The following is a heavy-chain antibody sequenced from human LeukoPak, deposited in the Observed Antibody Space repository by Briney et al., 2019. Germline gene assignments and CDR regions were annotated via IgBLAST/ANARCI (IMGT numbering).Heavy chain of an antibody. CDR2: IKSDGKT. CDR1: GFTFSSYW. D-gene: IGHD3-22*01. J-gene: IGHJ1*01. V-gene: IGHV3-74*01. Sequence: GGSLRLSCAASGFTFSSYWMHWVRQAPGKGLVWVSRIKSDGKTNYADSVKGRFTISRDNAKNTVSLQMNSLGAEDTGVYYCARAPSEIGGYYPEYFRHWGQGTLVTVSS. CDR3: ARAPSEIGGYYPEYFRH.